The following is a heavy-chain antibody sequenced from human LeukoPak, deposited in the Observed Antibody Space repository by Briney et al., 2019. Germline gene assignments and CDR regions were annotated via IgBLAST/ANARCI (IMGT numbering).Heavy chain of an antibody. D-gene: IGHD1-26*01. CDR1: GFTFSVSA. V-gene: IGHV3-73*01. Sequence: GGSLKPSCAASGFTFSVSAIHWVRQSFGKGLDWIGPIEKEKNTFATASAYAVSVEGRFTVSRDDSKNMAYVQMSGLKTEDTALYYCTRDSGTYNWLDPWGQGTLVTVSS. CDR3: TRDSGTYNWLDP. CDR2: IEKEKNTFATAS. J-gene: IGHJ5*02.